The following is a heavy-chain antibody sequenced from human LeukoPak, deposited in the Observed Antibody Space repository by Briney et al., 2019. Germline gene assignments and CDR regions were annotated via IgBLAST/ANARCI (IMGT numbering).Heavy chain of an antibody. D-gene: IGHD3-22*01. CDR1: GFTFSDHW. V-gene: IGHV3-7*01. CDR2: INEDGSDK. J-gene: IGHJ4*02. Sequence: GGSLRLSCAASGFTFSDHWMSWVRQAPGKGLEWVANINEDGSDKYYVDSVKGRFTISRDNVKNSLYLQMNSLRAEDTAVYYCARAYYDSSGYQDPSFDYWGQGTLVTVSS. CDR3: ARAYYDSSGYQDPSFDY.